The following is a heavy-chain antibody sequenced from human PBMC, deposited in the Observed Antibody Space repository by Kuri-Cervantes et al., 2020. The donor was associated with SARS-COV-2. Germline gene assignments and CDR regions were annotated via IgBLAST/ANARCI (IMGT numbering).Heavy chain of an antibody. J-gene: IGHJ6*03. D-gene: IGHD3-22*01. CDR3: ARGESGYYSYYYYYMDV. CDR1: GGTFSSYA. V-gene: IGHV1-69*06. Sequence: SVKVSCKASGGTFSSYAISWVRQAPGQGLEWMGRIIPIFGTANYAQKFQGRVTITADKSTSTAYMELSSLRSEDTAVYYCARGESGYYSYYYYYMDVWGKGTTVTVSS. CDR2: IIPIFGTA.